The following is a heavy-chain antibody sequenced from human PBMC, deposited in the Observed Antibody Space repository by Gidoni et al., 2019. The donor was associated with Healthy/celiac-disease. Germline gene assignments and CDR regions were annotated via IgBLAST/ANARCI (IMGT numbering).Heavy chain of an antibody. Sequence: QLQLQEPGPGLVKPSETLSLTCTVSGGSISSSSYYWGWIRQPPGKGLEWIGSIYYSGSTYYNPSLKSRVTISVDTSKNQFSLKLSSVTAADTAVYYCARHPYDSSGYYYPMRAFDIWGQGTMVTVSS. J-gene: IGHJ3*02. CDR1: GGSISSSSYY. V-gene: IGHV4-39*01. D-gene: IGHD3-22*01. CDR3: ARHPYDSSGYYYPMRAFDI. CDR2: IYYSGST.